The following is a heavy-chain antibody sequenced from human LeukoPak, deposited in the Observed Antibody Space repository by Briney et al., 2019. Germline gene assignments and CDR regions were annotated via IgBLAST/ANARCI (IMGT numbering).Heavy chain of an antibody. CDR1: GYTFTNYY. V-gene: IGHV1-2*06. J-gene: IGHJ4*02. Sequence: ASVKVSCKASGYTFTNYYMHWVRQAPGQGLEWMGRINPDSGDADFAPKFQGRVTMTRDTSISTAYMELSRPRSDDTAVYYCARVSYGNYATHFDYWGQGPLVTVSS. D-gene: IGHD4-11*01. CDR2: INPDSGDA. CDR3: ARVSYGNYATHFDY.